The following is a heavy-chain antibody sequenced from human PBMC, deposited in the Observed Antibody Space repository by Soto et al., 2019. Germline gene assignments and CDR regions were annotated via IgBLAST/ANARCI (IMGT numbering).Heavy chain of an antibody. D-gene: IGHD3-3*01. Sequence: QVHLQQWGAGLLKSSETLSLTCAVYGGSFSGYYWSWIRQTPGKGLEWIGEINHSGITNYNPSLKSRVTISVDTSKNQFSLNLTSMTAADTAVYYCARGSVDYNFWSGYYSRFYYFDFWGQGTLVTVSS. J-gene: IGHJ4*02. CDR1: GGSFSGYY. CDR2: INHSGIT. V-gene: IGHV4-34*01. CDR3: ARGSVDYNFWSGYYSRFYYFDF.